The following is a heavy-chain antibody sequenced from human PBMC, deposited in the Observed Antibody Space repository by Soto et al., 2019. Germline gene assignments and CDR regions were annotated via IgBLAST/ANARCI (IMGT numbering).Heavy chain of an antibody. D-gene: IGHD6-19*01. CDR1: GFTFSSYA. CDR3: AKSRELTVAGVYYYYGMDV. CDR2: ISGSGGST. Sequence: VQLLESGGGLVQPGGSLRLSCAASGFTFSSYAMSWVRQAPGKGLEWVSAISGSGGSTYYADSVKGRFTISRDNSKNTLYLQMNSLRAEDTAVYYCAKSRELTVAGVYYYYGMDVWGQGTTVTVSS. V-gene: IGHV3-23*01. J-gene: IGHJ6*02.